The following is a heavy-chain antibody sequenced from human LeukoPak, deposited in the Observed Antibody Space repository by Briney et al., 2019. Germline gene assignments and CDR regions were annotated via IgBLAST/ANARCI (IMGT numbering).Heavy chain of an antibody. CDR2: INSDGSST. V-gene: IGHV3-74*01. Sequence: GGSLRLSCAASGFTFSSYWMHWVRQAPGKGLVWVSRINSDGSSTSYADSVKGRFTISRDNAKNTLYLQMNSLRAEDTAVYYCARRPYDFWSGLDYYYYYYGMDVWGQGTTVTVSS. CDR3: ARRPYDFWSGLDYYYYYYGMDV. J-gene: IGHJ6*02. D-gene: IGHD3-3*01. CDR1: GFTFSSYW.